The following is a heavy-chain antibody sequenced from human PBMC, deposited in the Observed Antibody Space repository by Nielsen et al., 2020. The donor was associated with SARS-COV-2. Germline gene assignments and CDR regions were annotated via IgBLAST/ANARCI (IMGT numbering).Heavy chain of an antibody. CDR3: ARGIVVVPAARGYYYYGMDV. CDR2: ISGNSDSA. D-gene: IGHD2-2*01. Sequence: ASVKVSCKASGYTFTKYGISWVRQAPGQGLEWMGWISGNSDSAKYVKKFLGRVIMTTDTSTSTAYLELRSLRSDDTAVYYCARGIVVVPAARGYYYYGMDVWGQGTTVTVSS. J-gene: IGHJ6*02. V-gene: IGHV1-18*04. CDR1: GYTFTKYG.